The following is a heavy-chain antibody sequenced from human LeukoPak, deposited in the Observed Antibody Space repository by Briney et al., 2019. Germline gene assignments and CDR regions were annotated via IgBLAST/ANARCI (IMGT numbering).Heavy chain of an antibody. CDR3: ARGSRYFDWLLYY. J-gene: IGHJ4*02. V-gene: IGHV1-2*04. CDR2: INPNSGGT. CDR1: GYTFTVYY. Sequence: EPSVSLSYKASGYTFTVYYMHCVRHAPGQGREWMGWINPNSGGTNYAQKFQGWVTMTRDTSISRAYMELSRLRSDDTAVYYCARGSRYFDWLLYYWGQGTLVTVSS. D-gene: IGHD3-9*01.